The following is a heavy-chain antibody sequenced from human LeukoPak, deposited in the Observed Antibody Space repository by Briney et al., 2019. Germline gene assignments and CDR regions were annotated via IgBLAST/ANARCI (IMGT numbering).Heavy chain of an antibody. Sequence: GASVKVSCKASGYTFTGYYMHWVRQAPGQGLEWMGWINPNSGGTNYAQKFQGRVTMTRDTSISTAYMELSRLRSDDTAVYYCARDPLYCSSTSCYYPYYYMDVWGKGTTVTVPS. V-gene: IGHV1-2*02. J-gene: IGHJ6*03. CDR3: ARDPLYCSSTSCYYPYYYMDV. CDR2: INPNSGGT. D-gene: IGHD2-2*01. CDR1: GYTFTGYY.